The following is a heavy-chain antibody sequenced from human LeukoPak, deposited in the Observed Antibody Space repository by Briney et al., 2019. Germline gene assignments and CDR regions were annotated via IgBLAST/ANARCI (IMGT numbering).Heavy chain of an antibody. Sequence: GGSLRLSCAASGFTLSSYWMSWVRQAPGKGLEWVANIKQDGSEKYYVDSVKGRFTISRDNAKNSLYLQMNSLRAEDTAVYYCARAWSIAAPSCVDVWGKGTTVTVSS. CDR2: IKQDGSEK. CDR1: GFTLSSYW. J-gene: IGHJ6*04. CDR3: ARAWSIAAPSCVDV. D-gene: IGHD6-6*01. V-gene: IGHV3-7*01.